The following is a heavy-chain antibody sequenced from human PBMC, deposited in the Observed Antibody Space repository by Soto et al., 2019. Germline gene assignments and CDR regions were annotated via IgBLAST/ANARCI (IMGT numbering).Heavy chain of an antibody. CDR1: GFTFTSSA. J-gene: IGHJ6*02. Sequence: SVKVSCKASGFTFTSSAVQWVRQARGQRLEWIGWIVVGSGNTNYAQKFQERVTITRDMSTSTAYMELSSLRSEDTAVYYCAAILGVATDYYYGMDVWGQGTTVTVSS. D-gene: IGHD5-12*01. V-gene: IGHV1-58*01. CDR3: AAILGVATDYYYGMDV. CDR2: IVVGSGNT.